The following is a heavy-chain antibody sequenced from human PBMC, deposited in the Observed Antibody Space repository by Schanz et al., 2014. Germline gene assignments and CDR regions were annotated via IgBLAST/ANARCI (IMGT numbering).Heavy chain of an antibody. J-gene: IGHJ3*02. CDR3: ARVHIATYHYNSPGAFDI. V-gene: IGHV1-18*01. CDR1: GYTFTSYG. Sequence: QVQLVQSGVEVKRPGASVKVSCKASGYTFTSYGITWVRQAPGQGPELMGWINAHTGNTQYAQKFQGRVNMTRDTVTTTVHLELTRLRTDDTAIHYCARVHIATYHYNSPGAFDIWGQGTRVTVSS. D-gene: IGHD3-10*01. CDR2: INAHTGNT.